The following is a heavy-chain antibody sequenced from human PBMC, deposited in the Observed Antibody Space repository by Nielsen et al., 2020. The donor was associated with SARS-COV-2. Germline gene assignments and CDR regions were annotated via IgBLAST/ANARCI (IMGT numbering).Heavy chain of an antibody. CDR3: AKSYWGSGRFDY. D-gene: IGHD7-27*01. CDR1: GGSISSGGYY. J-gene: IGHJ4*02. V-gene: IGHV4-31*03. Sequence: SETLSLTCTVSGGSISSGGYYWSWIRQHPGKGLEWIGYIYYSGSTYYNPSLKSRVTISVDTSKNQFSLKLSSVTAADTAVYYCAKSYWGSGRFDYWGQGTLVTVSS. CDR2: IYYSGST.